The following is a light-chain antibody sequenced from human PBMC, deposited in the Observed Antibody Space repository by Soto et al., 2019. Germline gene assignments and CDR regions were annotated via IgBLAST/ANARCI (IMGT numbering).Light chain of an antibody. CDR2: KAS. CDR3: QQYHSFSRT. J-gene: IGKJ1*01. V-gene: IGKV1-5*03. Sequence: DIQMTQSPSTLSASMGDRVTITCRASQSISSWLAWYQQKPGKAPKPLIYKASSLESGVPSRFSGSGSGTEFTLTISSLQPDDFATYYCQQYHSFSRTFGPGTKVEI. CDR1: QSISSW.